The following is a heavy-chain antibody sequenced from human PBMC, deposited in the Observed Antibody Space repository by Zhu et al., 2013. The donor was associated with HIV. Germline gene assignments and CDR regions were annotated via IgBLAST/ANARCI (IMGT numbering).Heavy chain of an antibody. CDR2: INPDGGSV. CDR1: GYIFSSYY. J-gene: IGHJ6*03. CDR3: ARGDGNLHYNYYMDI. D-gene: IGHD3-10*01. Sequence: QVQMVQSGGEVKKPGASVRISCRTSGYIFSSYYIHWVRQAPGQGLEWMGVINPDGGSVKYTAKFQGRVTMTSDVSRDTVFLELRNLRFEDTAIYYCARGDGNLHYNYYMDIWGKGTTVTVSS. V-gene: IGHV1-46*01.